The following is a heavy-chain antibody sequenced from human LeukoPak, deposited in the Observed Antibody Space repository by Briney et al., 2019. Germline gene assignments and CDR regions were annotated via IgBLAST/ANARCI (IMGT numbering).Heavy chain of an antibody. CDR1: GFTFSSYW. Sequence: PGGSLRLSCAASGFTFSSYWMTWVRQAPGKVLEWEANLKHNGDELNYVDSVEDRFTISRDNAKNSLYLHMTSLRAEDTAVYYCARELRTFDSWGQGTLVTVSS. V-gene: IGHV3-7*01. CDR3: ARELRTFDS. J-gene: IGHJ4*02. D-gene: IGHD3-16*01. CDR2: LKHNGDEL.